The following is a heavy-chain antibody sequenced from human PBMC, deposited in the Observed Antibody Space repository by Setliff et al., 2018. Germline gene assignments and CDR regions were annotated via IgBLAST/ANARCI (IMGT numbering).Heavy chain of an antibody. CDR3: AAVGIDAGGGWFDP. CDR2: IYYRGTT. CDR1: GGFIRDYY. V-gene: IGHV4-59*01. J-gene: IGHJ5*02. Sequence: PSETLSLTCTVPGGFIRDYYWNWIRQSPGKGLEWIGYIYYRGTTNYNSSLKSRVTISIDMSKNQFSLKLSSATAADTAVYFCAAVGIDAGGGWFDPWGHGIPVTVS. D-gene: IGHD1-26*01.